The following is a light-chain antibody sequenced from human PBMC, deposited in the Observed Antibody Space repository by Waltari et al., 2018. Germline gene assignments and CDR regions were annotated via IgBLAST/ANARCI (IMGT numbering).Light chain of an antibody. CDR3: QHYDSFPLT. V-gene: IGKV1-5*03. CDR1: QTLSSW. CDR2: KAS. J-gene: IGKJ4*01. Sequence: DIQMTQSPSTLSASVGDRVTLTCRASQTLSSWLAWYQQKPGKAPKLLIYKASSLESGVPSRFSGSGSGTEFTLTISSLQPDDSATYYCQHYDSFPLTFGGGTKVEIK.